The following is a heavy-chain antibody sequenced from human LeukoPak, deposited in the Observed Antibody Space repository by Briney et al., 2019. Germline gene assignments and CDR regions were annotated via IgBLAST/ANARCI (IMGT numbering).Heavy chain of an antibody. CDR1: GFTFSSYS. CDR3: ARDRGYSGYDLYGMDV. Sequence: GGSLRLSCAASGFTFSSYSMTWVRQAPGKGLEWVSSISSSSSYIYYADSVKGRFTISRDNAKNSLYLQMNSLRAEDTAVYYCARDRGYSGYDLYGMDVWGQGTTVTVSS. J-gene: IGHJ6*02. V-gene: IGHV3-21*01. D-gene: IGHD5-12*01. CDR2: ISSSSSYI.